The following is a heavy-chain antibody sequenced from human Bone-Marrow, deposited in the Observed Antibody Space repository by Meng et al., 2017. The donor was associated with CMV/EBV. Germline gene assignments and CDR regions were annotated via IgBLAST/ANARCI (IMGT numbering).Heavy chain of an antibody. CDR1: GFTFDDYG. V-gene: IGHV3-20*04. CDR2: INWNGGST. Sequence: GESLKISCAASGFTFDDYGMSWVRQAPGKGLEWVSGINWNGGSTGYADSVKGRFTISRDDSKNTAYLQMNSLKTEDTAVYYCTGVATNWGQGTLVTVSS. J-gene: IGHJ4*02. CDR3: TGVATN.